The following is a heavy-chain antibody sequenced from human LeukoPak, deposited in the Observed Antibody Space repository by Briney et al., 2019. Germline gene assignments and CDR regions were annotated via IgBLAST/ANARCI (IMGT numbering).Heavy chain of an antibody. CDR3: ARDMWIGGYCSSASCSTFDY. V-gene: IGHV3-33*01. Sequence: GRSLRLSCAASGFTFSSYGMRWVRQAPGKGLEWVAVIKYDGSKESYGDSVKGRFTISRDNSKNTLYLQMNNLRAEDTAVYYCARDMWIGGYCSSASCSTFDYWGQGTLVTVSS. CDR1: GFTFSSYG. D-gene: IGHD2-2*01. CDR2: IKYDGSKE. J-gene: IGHJ4*02.